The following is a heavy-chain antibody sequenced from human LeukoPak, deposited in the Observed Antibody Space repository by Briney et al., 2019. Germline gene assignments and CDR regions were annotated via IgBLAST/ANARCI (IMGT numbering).Heavy chain of an antibody. D-gene: IGHD4-23*01. CDR3: AAWGVDYGGNFDYSDY. CDR2: IYHTGTT. J-gene: IGHJ4*02. Sequence: SGTLSLTCTLSRGSIMTTHWWSWVRQPPGKGLEWIGEIYHTGTTNYSPSLKSRLTVSVDQSRNQFSLRLSSVTAADTATYYCAAWGVDYGGNFDYSDYWGQGILVTVSS. CDR1: RGSIMTTHW. V-gene: IGHV4-4*02.